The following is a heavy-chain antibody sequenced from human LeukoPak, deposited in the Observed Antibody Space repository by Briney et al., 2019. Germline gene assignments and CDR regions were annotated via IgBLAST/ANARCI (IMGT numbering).Heavy chain of an antibody. V-gene: IGHV3-30*02. CDR3: AKNYYGSGSYYRQRF. Sequence: GGSLGLSCAASGFTFSSYGIHWVRQAPGKGLEWVSFIRSDGSNKYYADSVKGRFTISRDNSKNTLYLQMNSLRAEDTAVYYCAKNYYGSGSYYRQRFWGQGTLVTVSS. J-gene: IGHJ4*02. D-gene: IGHD3-10*01. CDR1: GFTFSSYG. CDR2: IRSDGSNK.